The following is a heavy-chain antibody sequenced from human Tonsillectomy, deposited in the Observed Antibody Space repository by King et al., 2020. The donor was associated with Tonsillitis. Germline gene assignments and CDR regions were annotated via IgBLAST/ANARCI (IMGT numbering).Heavy chain of an antibody. J-gene: IGHJ6*02. D-gene: IGHD6-13*01. V-gene: IGHV3-30-3*01. Sequence: VQLVQSGGGVVQPGRSLRLSCGASGFIFRSYNMHWVRQAPGKGLEWVAVISYDGSSSHYADSVQVRFTISGDKSGKTVFLQMNRLRVDDTAVYYCAGDPPSATGHQYSHGMDVWGQGTTVTVSS. CDR3: AGDPPSATGHQYSHGMDV. CDR1: GFIFRSYN. CDR2: ISYDGSSS.